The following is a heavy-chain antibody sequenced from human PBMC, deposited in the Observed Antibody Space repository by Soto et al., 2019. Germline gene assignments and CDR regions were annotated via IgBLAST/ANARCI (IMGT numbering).Heavy chain of an antibody. CDR2: IDPSDSYT. D-gene: IGHD3-10*01. CDR1: GYSFTSYW. J-gene: IGHJ6*02. CDR3: ARPNDYYGSGSSYYYYGMDV. Sequence: GESLKISCKGSGYSFTSYWISWVRQMPGKGLEWMGRIDPSDSYTNYSPSFQGHVTISADKSISTAYLQWSSLKASDTAMYYCARPNDYYGSGSSYYYYGMDVWGQGTTVTVS. V-gene: IGHV5-10-1*01.